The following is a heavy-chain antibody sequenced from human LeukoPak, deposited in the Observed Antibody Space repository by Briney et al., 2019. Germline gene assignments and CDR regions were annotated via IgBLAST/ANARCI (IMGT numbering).Heavy chain of an antibody. Sequence: ASVKVSCKASGYTFTSYGISWVRHAPGQGLEWMGWISAYSGNTNYAQKLQGRVTMTTDTSTSTAYMELRSLRYDDTAVYYCARHYGSSGYYENYFDYWGQGTLVTVSS. D-gene: IGHD3-22*01. CDR1: GYTFTSYG. CDR2: ISAYSGNT. J-gene: IGHJ4*02. V-gene: IGHV1-18*01. CDR3: ARHYGSSGYYENYFDY.